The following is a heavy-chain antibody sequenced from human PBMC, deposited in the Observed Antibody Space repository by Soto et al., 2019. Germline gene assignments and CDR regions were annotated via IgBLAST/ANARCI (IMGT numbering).Heavy chain of an antibody. CDR3: ARWDIVVVPAAVIPPYYYYGMDV. Sequence: QLQLQESGPGLVKPSETLSLTCTVSGGSISSSSYYWGWIRQPPGKGLEWIGRIYYSGSTYYNPSLKSRVTISVDTSKNQFSLKLSSVTAADTAVYCCARWDIVVVPAAVIPPYYYYGMDVWAQGTTVTVSS. CDR1: GGSISSSSYY. CDR2: IYYSGST. J-gene: IGHJ6*02. V-gene: IGHV4-39*01. D-gene: IGHD2-2*01.